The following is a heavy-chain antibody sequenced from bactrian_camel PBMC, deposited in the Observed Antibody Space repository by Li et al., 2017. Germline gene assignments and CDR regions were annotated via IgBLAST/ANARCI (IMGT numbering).Heavy chain of an antibody. J-gene: IGHJ4*01. CDR1: GYYSSYC. D-gene: IGHD3*01. Sequence: VQLVESGGGSVQAGGTLRLSCTVSGYYSSYCLGWFRQAPGKEREGVAAIDDDGATTYADSVKGRFTISEDRAKNTLYLQMDHLRPEDSGIYYCAAAELCTTVLDTVTEYPFKGQGTQVTVS. V-gene: IGHV3S53*01. CDR2: IDDDGAT.